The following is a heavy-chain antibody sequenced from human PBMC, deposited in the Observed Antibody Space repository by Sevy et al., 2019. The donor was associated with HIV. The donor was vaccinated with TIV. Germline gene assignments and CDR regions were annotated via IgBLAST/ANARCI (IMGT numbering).Heavy chain of an antibody. CDR1: GFTLSIYW. J-gene: IGHJ4*02. CDR2: INSDGKIK. Sequence: GGSLRLSCAASGFTLSIYWMHWVRQVPGKGLVWVSHINSDGKIKRYADSVEGRFTISRDNAERTVYLQMISLRADDTAGYYCVRGSTGTFGHWGQGTLVTVSS. V-gene: IGHV3-74*01. CDR3: VRGSTGTFGH. D-gene: IGHD3-9*01.